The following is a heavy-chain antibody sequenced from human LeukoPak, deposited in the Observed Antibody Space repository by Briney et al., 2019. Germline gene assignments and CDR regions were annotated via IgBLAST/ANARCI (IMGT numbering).Heavy chain of an antibody. CDR3: AKSPRPIVVVPVGVLSAYYYYYGMDV. Sequence: PGGSLRLSCAASGFTFSSYSMNWVRQAPGKGLEWVSSISSSSSYIYYADSVKGRFTISRDNSKNTLYLQMNSLRAEDTAVYYCAKSPRPIVVVPVGVLSAYYYYYGMDVWGQGTTVTVSS. CDR1: GFTFSSYS. D-gene: IGHD2-2*01. CDR2: ISSSSSYI. V-gene: IGHV3-21*04. J-gene: IGHJ6*02.